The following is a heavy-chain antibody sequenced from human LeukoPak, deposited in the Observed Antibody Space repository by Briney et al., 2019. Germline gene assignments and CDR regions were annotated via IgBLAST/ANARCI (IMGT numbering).Heavy chain of an antibody. V-gene: IGHV4-61*02. J-gene: IGHJ6*02. D-gene: IGHD4-11*01. CDR1: GGSISSGSYY. CDR2: IYTSGST. CDR3: ARAYYSNYVDGMDV. Sequence: PSETLSLTCTVSGGSISSGSYYWSWIRQPAGKGLEWIGRIYTSGSTNYNPSLKSRVTISVDTSKNQFSLKLSSVTAADTAVYYCARAYYSNYVDGMDVWGQGTMVTVSS.